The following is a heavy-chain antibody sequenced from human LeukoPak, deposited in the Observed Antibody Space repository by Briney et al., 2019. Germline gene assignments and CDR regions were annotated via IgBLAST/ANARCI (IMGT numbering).Heavy chain of an antibody. CDR1: GYSISSGYY. CDR3: ARGGKQWLANDY. Sequence: PSETLSLTCAVSGYSISSGYYWGWIRQPPGKGLEWIGSIYYSGSTYYNPSLRSRVTISVDTSKNQFSLKLSSVTAADTAVYYCARGGKQWLANDYWGQGTLVTVSS. J-gene: IGHJ4*02. V-gene: IGHV4-38-2*01. CDR2: IYYSGST. D-gene: IGHD6-19*01.